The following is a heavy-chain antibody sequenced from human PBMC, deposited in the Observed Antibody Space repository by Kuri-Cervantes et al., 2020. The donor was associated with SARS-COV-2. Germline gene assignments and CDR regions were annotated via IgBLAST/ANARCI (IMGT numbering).Heavy chain of an antibody. CDR1: GHTNYY. V-gene: IGHV1-46*01. J-gene: IGHJ5*01. CDR3: ARERAYCISVSCYGSDS. CDR2: FDPNTHNT. Sequence: ASVKVPCKASGHTNYYIHWVRPAPGHGLEWVGMFDPNTHNTISAQRFKGRVTMTRDTSTSTFYMELSSLRSEDTAVYYCARERAYCISVSCYGSDSWGQGTLVTVSS. D-gene: IGHD2-21*01.